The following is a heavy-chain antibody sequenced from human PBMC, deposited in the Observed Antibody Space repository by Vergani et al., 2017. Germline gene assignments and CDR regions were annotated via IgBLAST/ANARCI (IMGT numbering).Heavy chain of an antibody. V-gene: IGHV4-31*03. CDR2: IYYSGST. J-gene: IGHJ2*01. Sequence: QVQLQESGPGLVKPSQTLSLTCTVSGGSISSGGYYWSWIRQHPGKGLEWIGYIYYSGSTYYNPSLKSRVTISVDTSKNQFSLKLSSVTAAATAVYYCARQIAAAGPGYFDLWGRGTLVTVSA. CDR1: GGSISSGGYY. CDR3: ARQIAAAGPGYFDL. D-gene: IGHD6-13*01.